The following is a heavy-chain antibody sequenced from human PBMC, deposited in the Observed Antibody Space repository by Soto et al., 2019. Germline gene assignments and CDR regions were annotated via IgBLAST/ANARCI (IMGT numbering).Heavy chain of an antibody. CDR1: GDTITNYG. CDR3: ASATSIAVAGKES. CDR2: ISVYNGNT. J-gene: IGHJ4*02. Sequence: QVQLVQSGGEVRKPGASVKVSCKASGDTITNYGISWVRQAPGQGLEWMGWISVYNGNTKYAQNLQGRVTLTTDTSTSTAYMELRSLRSDDTAVYYCASATSIAVAGKESWGQGTLVTVSS. V-gene: IGHV1-18*01. D-gene: IGHD6-19*01.